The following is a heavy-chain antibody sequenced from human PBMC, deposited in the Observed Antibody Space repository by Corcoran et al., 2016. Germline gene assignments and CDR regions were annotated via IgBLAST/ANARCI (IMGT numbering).Heavy chain of an antibody. D-gene: IGHD6-25*01. CDR1: GFTFSRYW. V-gene: IGHV3-7*01. J-gene: IGHJ4*02. CDR3: ARDFAADTLGH. CDR2: IKQDGSEK. Sequence: EVQLVESGGGLVQPGGSLRLSCAGSGFTFSRYWMSWVRQAPGKGLEWVANIKQDGSEKYYVDSVKGRFTISRDNAKNSLFLQMNTLRVEDTAVDYCARDFAADTLGHWGQGTLFTVSS.